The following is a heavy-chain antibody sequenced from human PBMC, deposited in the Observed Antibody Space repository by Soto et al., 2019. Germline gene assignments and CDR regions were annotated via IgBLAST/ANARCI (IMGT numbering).Heavy chain of an antibody. CDR3: ARTVPKVMYYDFWSGQTRYYFDY. D-gene: IGHD3-3*01. J-gene: IGHJ4*02. V-gene: IGHV1-69*01. Sequence: VKVSCKATGGTFSRYAISWVRQAPGQGLEWMGGIIPIFGTANYAQKFQGRVTITADESTSTAYMELSSLRSEDTAVYYCARTVPKVMYYDFWSGQTRYYFDYWGQGTLVPVSS. CDR2: IIPIFGTA. CDR1: GGTFSRYA.